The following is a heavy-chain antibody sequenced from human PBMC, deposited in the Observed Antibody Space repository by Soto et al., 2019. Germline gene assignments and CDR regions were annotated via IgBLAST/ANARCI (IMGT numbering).Heavy chain of an antibody. CDR2: IYYSGGA. CDR3: ARRHDTLSGPEAFGV. V-gene: IGHV4-31*03. J-gene: IGHJ3*01. CDR1: GDSITSDGFY. D-gene: IGHD1-1*01. Sequence: QVHLQESGPGVVKPSQTLSLTCSVSGDSITSDGFYWSWIRQHPGKGLEWIGDIYYSGGASYNPSLNPSLKSRVSMSLDTSESHLSLKLASVTAADTAVYYCARRHDTLSGPEAFGVWGTGTMVHVS.